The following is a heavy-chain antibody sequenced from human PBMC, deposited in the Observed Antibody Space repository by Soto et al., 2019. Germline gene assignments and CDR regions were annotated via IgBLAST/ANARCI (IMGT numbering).Heavy chain of an antibody. Sequence: ASVKVSCKASGYTFTSYGISWVRQAPGQGLEWMGWISAYNGNTNYAQKLQGRVTMTTDTSTSTAYMELRSLRSDDTAVYYCARGPVFTPVPHDVFDIWGKGTMVTVSS. V-gene: IGHV1-18*01. CDR2: ISAYNGNT. CDR1: GYTFTSYG. J-gene: IGHJ3*02. D-gene: IGHD4-17*01. CDR3: ARGPVFTPVPHDVFDI.